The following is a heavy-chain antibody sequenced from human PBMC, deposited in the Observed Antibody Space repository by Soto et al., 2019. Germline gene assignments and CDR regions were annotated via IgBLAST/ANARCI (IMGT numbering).Heavy chain of an antibody. Sequence: SETLSLTCTVSGASMNSYHWSWIRQPAGKGLEWIGHIHSSGSTNYNPSLKSRVTMSVDTSTNQFSLRLMSLTAAATAVYYCARDQGVAAAGITWFDTWGQGSLVTVSS. J-gene: IGHJ5*02. V-gene: IGHV4-4*07. D-gene: IGHD6-13*01. CDR2: IHSSGST. CDR3: ARDQGVAAAGITWFDT. CDR1: GASMNSYH.